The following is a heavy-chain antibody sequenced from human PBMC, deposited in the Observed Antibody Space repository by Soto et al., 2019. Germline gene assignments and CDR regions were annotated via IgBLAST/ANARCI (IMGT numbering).Heavy chain of an antibody. Sequence: PSETLSLTCTVSGGSISSYYWSWIRQPPGKGLEWIGYIYYSGSTNYNPSLKSRVTISVDTSKNQFSLKLSSVTAADTAVYYCARQTWPYDYIWGSYLVRPSPPDYCFDYWGQGTLVTVSS. J-gene: IGHJ4*02. D-gene: IGHD3-16*01. V-gene: IGHV4-59*08. CDR3: ARQTWPYDYIWGSYLVRPSPPDYCFDY. CDR1: GGSISSYY. CDR2: IYYSGST.